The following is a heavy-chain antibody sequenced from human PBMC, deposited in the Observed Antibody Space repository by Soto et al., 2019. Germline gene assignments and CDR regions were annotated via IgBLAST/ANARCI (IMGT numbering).Heavy chain of an antibody. CDR1: GYTFTGYY. Sequence: QVQLVQSGAEVKKPGASVKVSCKASGYTFTGYYMHWVRQAPGQGLEWMGWINPNSGGTNYAQKFQGRVTMTRDTSISTAYMEQSRLRSYDTAVYYCATLTATSYYYGMDVWGQGTTVTVSS. CDR3: ATLTATSYYYGMDV. J-gene: IGHJ6*02. V-gene: IGHV1-2*02. D-gene: IGHD3-9*01. CDR2: INPNSGGT.